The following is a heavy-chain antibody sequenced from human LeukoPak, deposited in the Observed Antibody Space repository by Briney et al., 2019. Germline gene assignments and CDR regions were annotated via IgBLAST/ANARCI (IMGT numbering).Heavy chain of an antibody. CDR3: ARDRLRYFDWLHGGGWWFDP. CDR1: GGSISSGSYY. J-gene: IGHJ5*02. V-gene: IGHV4-61*02. Sequence: SETLSLTCTVSGGSISSGSYYWSWIRQPAGKGLEWIGRIYTSGSTNYNPSLKSRVTISVDTSKNQFSLKLSSVTAADTAVYYCARDRLRYFDWLHGGGWWFDPWGQGTLVTASS. D-gene: IGHD3-9*01. CDR2: IYTSGST.